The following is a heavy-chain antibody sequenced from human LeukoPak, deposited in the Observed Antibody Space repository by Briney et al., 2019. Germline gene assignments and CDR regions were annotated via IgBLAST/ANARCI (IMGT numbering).Heavy chain of an antibody. D-gene: IGHD6-19*01. CDR3: ARDPGDSSGWYTLPYFDY. J-gene: IGHJ4*02. CDR2: ISSSGSTI. CDR1: GFTFSDNY. Sequence: GGSLRLSCAASGFTFSDNYMSWIRQAPGKGLEWVSYISSSGSTIYYADSVKGRFTISRDNAKNSLYLQMNSLRAEDTAVYYCARDPGDSSGWYTLPYFDYWGQGTLVTVSS. V-gene: IGHV3-11*04.